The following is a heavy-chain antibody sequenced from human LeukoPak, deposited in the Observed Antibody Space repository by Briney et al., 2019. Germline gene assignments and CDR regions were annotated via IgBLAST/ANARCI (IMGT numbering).Heavy chain of an antibody. D-gene: IGHD2/OR15-2a*01. Sequence: SETLSLTCTVSGGSMSSSCYYGVSIRQPPGKGLEWIGSIYYSGSTYYNPSLKSRATISVDTSKNQFSLKLSSVTAADTAVYYCARLGGRWVLRQTFDYSGQGTLVTVSS. V-gene: IGHV4-39*01. CDR1: GGSMSSSCYY. CDR3: ARLGGRWVLRQTFDY. CDR2: IYYSGST. J-gene: IGHJ4*02.